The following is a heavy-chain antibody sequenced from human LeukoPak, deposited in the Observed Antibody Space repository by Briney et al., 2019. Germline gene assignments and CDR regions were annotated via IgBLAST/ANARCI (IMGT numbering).Heavy chain of an antibody. CDR2: IRSKANSYAT. CDR3: TSPYYYESSGYYPFDY. Sequence: GGSLRLSCAASGFTFSGSAMHWVRQASGKGLEWVGRIRSKANSYATAYAASVKGRFTISRDDSKNTAYLQMNSLKTEDTAVYYCTSPYYYESSGYYPFDYWGQGTLVTVSS. J-gene: IGHJ4*02. D-gene: IGHD3-22*01. V-gene: IGHV3-73*01. CDR1: GFTFSGSA.